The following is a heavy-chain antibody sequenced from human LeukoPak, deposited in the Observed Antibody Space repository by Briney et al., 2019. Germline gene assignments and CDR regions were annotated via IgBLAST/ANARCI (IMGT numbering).Heavy chain of an antibody. J-gene: IGHJ4*02. D-gene: IGHD3-3*01. Sequence: PGGSLRLSCAASGFTFSTYSMNWVRQAPGKGLEWVSYISSSSSPIYYADSVKGRFTISRDNAKNTLYLQMDSLRAEDTAVYYCARDRAWNYFDYWGQGTLVTVSS. CDR2: ISSSSSPI. V-gene: IGHV3-48*01. CDR3: ARDRAWNYFDY. CDR1: GFTFSTYS.